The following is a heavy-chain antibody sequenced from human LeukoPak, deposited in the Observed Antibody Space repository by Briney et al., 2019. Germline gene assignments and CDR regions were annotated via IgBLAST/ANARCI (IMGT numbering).Heavy chain of an antibody. CDR2: MSYTGSS. J-gene: IGHJ4*02. CDR1: GDSINNY. V-gene: IGHV4-59*01. Sequence: SETLSLTCTVSGDSINNYWSWIRQTPEKGLEWIGYMSYTGSSDYGPSLKSRVTMSIDTSKNQFSLRMTSVTAADTGVYYCARARRDGPTGYWGQGTLVTVSS. CDR3: ARARRDGPTGY. D-gene: IGHD5-24*01.